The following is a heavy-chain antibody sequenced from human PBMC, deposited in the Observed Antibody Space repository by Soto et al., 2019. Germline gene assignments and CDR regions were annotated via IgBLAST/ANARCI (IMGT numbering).Heavy chain of an antibody. V-gene: IGHV4-4*07. Sequence: WTWIRQSPEKGLEWMGHIFSSGYTHYNPILKSRLTMSVDLSKSQFSLKLLSVTSADTAIYYCARDYRREGYRRGGCPDTIDVWGREIGVTVTS. J-gene: IGHJ6*02. CDR2: IFSSGYT. CDR3: ARDYRREGYRRGGCPDTIDV. D-gene: IGHD5-18*01.